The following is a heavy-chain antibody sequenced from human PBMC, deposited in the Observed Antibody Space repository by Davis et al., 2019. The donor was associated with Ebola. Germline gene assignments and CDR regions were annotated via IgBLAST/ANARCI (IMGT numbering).Heavy chain of an antibody. D-gene: IGHD3-16*01. CDR2: IWHDGSNK. V-gene: IGHV3-33*06. CDR3: AKQGGQGDLDY. CDR1: GFTFSDYG. Sequence: SLKISCVASGFTFSDYGMHWVRQAPGKGLEWVSVIWHDGSNKYYTDFVKGRFTISRDNSKNTLYLQMNSLRVEDTAIYYCAKQGGQGDLDYWGQGTLVTVSS. J-gene: IGHJ4*02.